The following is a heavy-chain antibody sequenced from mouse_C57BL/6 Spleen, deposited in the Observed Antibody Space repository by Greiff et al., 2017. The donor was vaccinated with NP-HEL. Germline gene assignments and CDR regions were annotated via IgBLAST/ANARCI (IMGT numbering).Heavy chain of an antibody. J-gene: IGHJ3*01. CDR1: GFTFSSYG. Sequence: EVQRVESGGDLVKPGGSLKLSCAASGFTFSSYGMSWVRQTPDKRLEWVATISSGGSYTYYPDSVKGRVTISRDNAKNTLYLQMSSLKSEDTAMYYCARHNYSNYDWFAYWGQGTLVTVSA. CDR3: ARHNYSNYDWFAY. V-gene: IGHV5-6*01. D-gene: IGHD2-5*01. CDR2: ISSGGSYT.